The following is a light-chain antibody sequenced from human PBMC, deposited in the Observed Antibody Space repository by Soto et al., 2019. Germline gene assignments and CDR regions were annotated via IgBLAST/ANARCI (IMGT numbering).Light chain of an antibody. J-gene: IGKJ1*01. V-gene: IGKV1-39*01. CDR3: QQSYSTPRT. CDR2: AAS. Sequence: DIQMTQSPSSLSASVGDRITITCRASQSINTYLNWYQQKPGKAPKVLIYAASSLQSGVPSRFSGSGSGTDFTLTISTLQTEDFATYYGQQSYSTPRTFGQGTKVDIK. CDR1: QSINTY.